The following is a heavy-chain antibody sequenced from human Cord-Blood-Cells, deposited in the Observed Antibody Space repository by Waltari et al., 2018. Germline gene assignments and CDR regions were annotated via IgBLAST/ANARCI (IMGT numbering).Heavy chain of an antibody. J-gene: IGHJ4*02. D-gene: IGHD6-13*01. CDR3: AKDYLSSSWYDY. V-gene: IGHV3-23*01. CDR1: GFTFSSYA. CDR2: ISGSGGST. Sequence: EVQLLESGGGLVQPGGSLRLSCAASGFTFSSYAMSWVRQAPGKGLGWVSVISGSGGSTYYADSVKGRFTISRDNSKNTLYLQMNSLRAEDTAVYYCAKDYLSSSWYDYWGQGTLVTVSS.